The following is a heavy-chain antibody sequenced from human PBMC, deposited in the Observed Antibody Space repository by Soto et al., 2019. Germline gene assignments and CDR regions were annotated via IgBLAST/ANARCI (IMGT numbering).Heavy chain of an antibody. CDR3: ARDQWGNYGMDV. CDR2: INRDGSNT. J-gene: IGHJ6*02. D-gene: IGHD1-26*01. V-gene: IGHV3-74*01. CDR1: GFSFRSYW. Sequence: EVQLVESGGGLVQPGGSLRLSCAASGFSFRSYWMHWVRQVPGKGLVWVSRINRDGSNTRNADSVKGRFTISRDNAKNTLYLQMNSLRAEDTAVYYCARDQWGNYGMDVWGQGTTVTVSS.